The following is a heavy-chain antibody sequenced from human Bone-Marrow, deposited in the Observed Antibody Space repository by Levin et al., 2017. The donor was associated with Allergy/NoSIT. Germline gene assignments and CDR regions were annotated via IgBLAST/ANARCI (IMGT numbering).Heavy chain of an antibody. CDR2: ISETSSGV. V-gene: IGHV3-48*04. Sequence: PGGSLRLSCAASGFTFSSYNMNWVRQAPGKGLEWVSYISETSSGVYYAESVQGRFTVSRNNAKNSLYLQMNSLRAEDTAVYYCARAGNWNDYGSAEDYWGQGTLVTVSS. CDR3: ARAGNWNDYGSAEDY. J-gene: IGHJ4*02. CDR1: GFTFSSYN. D-gene: IGHD1-1*01.